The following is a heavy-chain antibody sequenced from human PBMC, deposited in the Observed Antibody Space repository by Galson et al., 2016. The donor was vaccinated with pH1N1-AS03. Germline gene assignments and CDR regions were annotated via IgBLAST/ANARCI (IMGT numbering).Heavy chain of an antibody. D-gene: IGHD6-13*01. CDR1: GGSISSYY. CDR2: IYYSGST. J-gene: IGHJ4*02. CDR3: ARPRGEGSRWYPFDH. V-gene: IGHV4-59*08. Sequence: ETLSLTCNVSGGSISSYYWSWIRQPPGKRLVWIGYIYYSGSTKYNPSLKSRVTISVDTSKNQFSLKLTSVTAADTAVYYCARPRGEGSRWYPFDHWGQGTLVTVSS.